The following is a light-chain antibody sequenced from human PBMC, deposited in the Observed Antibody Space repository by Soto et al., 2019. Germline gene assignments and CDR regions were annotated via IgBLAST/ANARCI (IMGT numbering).Light chain of an antibody. CDR2: EVS. J-gene: IGLJ1*01. V-gene: IGLV2-23*02. Sequence: QSVLTQPASVSGSPGQSITISCTGTSSDVGSYNLVSWYQQHPGKAPKVMIYEVSKRPSGVSNRFSGSKSGNTASLTISGLQAEDEADYYCCSYAGSYVFVTGTKVTAL. CDR3: CSYAGSYV. CDR1: SSDVGSYNL.